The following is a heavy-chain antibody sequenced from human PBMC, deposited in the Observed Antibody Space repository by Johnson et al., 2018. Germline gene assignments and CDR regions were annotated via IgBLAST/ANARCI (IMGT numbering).Heavy chain of an antibody. J-gene: IGHJ6*03. Sequence: EVQLVESGGGVVQPGRSLRLSCTASGFTFSNYDMHWVRQVTGKGLEWVSTTGTAADKYYSGSVKGRFTISRESAKNSLNLQMNSLRAGDTAVYYCARGPSGYYYMDVWGKGTTVTVSS. CDR2: TGTAADK. CDR3: ARGPSGYYYMDV. V-gene: IGHV3-13*01. CDR1: GFTFSNYD.